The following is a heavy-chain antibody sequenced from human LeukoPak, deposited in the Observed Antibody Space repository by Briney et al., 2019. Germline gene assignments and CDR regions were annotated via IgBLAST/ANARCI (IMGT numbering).Heavy chain of an antibody. CDR1: GGSFSFYY. Sequence: AETLSLTCGVSGGSFSFYYWSWIRQRPGKGLEWIGEISQSGSTNYNPSLKSRVNISLDTSENQFSLKLSSVTAADTTVYYCARALGAFDIWGQGTMVTVSS. CDR2: ISQSGST. J-gene: IGHJ3*02. CDR3: ARALGAFDI. V-gene: IGHV4-34*01.